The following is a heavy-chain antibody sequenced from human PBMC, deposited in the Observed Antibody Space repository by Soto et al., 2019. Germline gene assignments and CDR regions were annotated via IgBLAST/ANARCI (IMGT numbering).Heavy chain of an antibody. CDR1: GFTFSDYY. CDR3: ARDLNRKYSIHKVGFGYYMDV. Sequence: PGGSLRLSCAASGFTFSDYYMSWIRQAPGKGLEWVSYISSSGSTIYYADSVKGRFTISRDNAKNSLYLQMNSLRAEDTAVYYCARDLNRKYSIHKVGFGYYMDVWGKGTTVTVSS. CDR2: ISSSGSTI. D-gene: IGHD4-4*01. V-gene: IGHV3-11*01. J-gene: IGHJ6*03.